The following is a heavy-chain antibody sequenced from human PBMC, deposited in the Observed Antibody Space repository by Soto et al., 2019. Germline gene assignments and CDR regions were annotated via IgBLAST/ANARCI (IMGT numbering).Heavy chain of an antibody. J-gene: IGHJ2*01. CDR2: ISADNGDT. CDR1: GYTFTTFG. D-gene: IGHD2-15*01. Sequence: QVQVVQSGAEVKKPGASVKVACKASGYTFTTFGMSWVRQAPGPGLEWMGWISADNGDTNSAQKFQDRVTMTTDTSTNTAYMELRSLTSDDTAVYYCARCYCSAGSCFTCWHFDLWGRGTLVTVSS. V-gene: IGHV1-18*01. CDR3: ARCYCSAGSCFTCWHFDL.